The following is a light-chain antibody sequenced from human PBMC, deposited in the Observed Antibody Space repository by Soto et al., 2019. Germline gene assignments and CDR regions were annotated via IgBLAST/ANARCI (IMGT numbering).Light chain of an antibody. CDR2: WAS. V-gene: IGKV4-1*01. CDR3: QQYYSTPPLYT. J-gene: IGKJ2*01. Sequence: DIVMTQSPDSLAVSLGERATINCRSSQSVLYSSNNKNYLAWYQQKPGQPPKLLIYWASTRESRVPDRFSGSGSGTDFTLTVSSLQAEDVAVYYCQQYYSTPPLYTFGQGTKLEIK. CDR1: QSVLYSSNNKNY.